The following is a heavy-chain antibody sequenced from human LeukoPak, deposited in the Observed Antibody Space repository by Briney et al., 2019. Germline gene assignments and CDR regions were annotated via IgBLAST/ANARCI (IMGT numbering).Heavy chain of an antibody. D-gene: IGHD2-2*01. J-gene: IGHJ5*02. Sequence: PPEALSLTCVVYRGSLSGYFWCWMRQPPGKGRDWMGEINHCGRMNHNPSLKSRGTISLQTSKNQFSLKLSSVTAADTAVYYCASRYCSRASCYCYAYNWFDPWGQGTLVTVSS. CDR3: ASRYCSRASCYCYAYNWFDP. CDR2: INHCGRM. V-gene: IGHV4-34*01. CDR1: RGSLSGYF.